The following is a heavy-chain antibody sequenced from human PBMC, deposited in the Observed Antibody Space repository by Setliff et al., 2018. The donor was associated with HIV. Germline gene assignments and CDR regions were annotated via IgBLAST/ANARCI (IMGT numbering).Heavy chain of an antibody. J-gene: IGHJ6*02. CDR1: GASICSHY. D-gene: IGHD6-13*01. CDR2: MYFRGNA. Sequence: SETLSLTCTVSGASICSHYWNWIRQAPGKGLEWIGTMYFRGNARNSPSLKSRVTISVDTSKNQFSLKLSPVTAADTAVYYCTRAEQQLPYYYYYYGMDVWGQGTTVTVSS. V-gene: IGHV4-59*11. CDR3: TRAEQQLPYYYYYYGMDV.